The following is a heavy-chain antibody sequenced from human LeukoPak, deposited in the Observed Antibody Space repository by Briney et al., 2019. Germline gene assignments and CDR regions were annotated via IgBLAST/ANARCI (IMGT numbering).Heavy chain of an antibody. Sequence: GGSLRLSCVVSGLTVSSNYKSWVRQAPGKGMEWGSVIYSGGTTNYADSVKGRFLVYRDNSKNPLYLQMNSLRAEDTAVYYCASKLTTGYWGQGTLVTVSS. CDR1: GLTVSSNY. V-gene: IGHV3-66*01. CDR2: IYSGGTT. J-gene: IGHJ4*02. D-gene: IGHD4-17*01. CDR3: ASKLTTGY.